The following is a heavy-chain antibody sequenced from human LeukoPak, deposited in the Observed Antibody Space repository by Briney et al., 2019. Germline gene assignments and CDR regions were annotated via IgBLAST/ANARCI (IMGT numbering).Heavy chain of an antibody. V-gene: IGHV3-7*01. D-gene: IGHD1-1*01. J-gene: IGHJ4*02. Sequence: GGSLRLSCTVSGFTFSKYCMRWVRQAPGKGLEWVAGIHKDGSEKQYVDSVKGRFTISRDNAKNSVYQQMTSLGAEDTAVYYCATYPQYLWAPGTDYWGQGALVTVSS. CDR3: ATYPQYLWAPGTDY. CDR2: IHKDGSEK. CDR1: GFTFSKYC.